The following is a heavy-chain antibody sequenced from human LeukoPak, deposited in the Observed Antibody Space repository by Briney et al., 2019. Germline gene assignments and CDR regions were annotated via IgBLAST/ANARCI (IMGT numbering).Heavy chain of an antibody. J-gene: IGHJ4*01. CDR3: AREDPFTYYYDSRGYYYIDY. V-gene: IGHV1-69*13. CDR2: IIPIFGTA. D-gene: IGHD3-22*01. CDR1: GGTFSSYA. Sequence: SVKVSCKASGGTFSSYAISWVRQAPGQGLEWRGGIIPIFGTANYAQKFQGRVTSTADESTSTAYMGLSGLRSEDTGVYYCAREDPFTYYYDSRGYYYIDYWSHATPVTASS.